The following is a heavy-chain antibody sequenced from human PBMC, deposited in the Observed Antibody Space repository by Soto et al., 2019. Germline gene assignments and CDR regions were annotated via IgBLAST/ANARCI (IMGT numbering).Heavy chain of an antibody. CDR3: ARKLSGYYGSGSYAFDI. CDR1: GFTFSDYY. CDR2: ISSSSSYT. D-gene: IGHD3-10*01. V-gene: IGHV3-11*06. J-gene: IGHJ3*02. Sequence: QVQLVESGGGLVKPGGSLRLSCAASGFTFSDYYMRWIRQAPGKGLEWVSYISSSSSYTNYADSVKGRFTISRDNAKNSLYLQMNSLRAEDTAVYYCARKLSGYYGSGSYAFDIWGQGTMVTVSS.